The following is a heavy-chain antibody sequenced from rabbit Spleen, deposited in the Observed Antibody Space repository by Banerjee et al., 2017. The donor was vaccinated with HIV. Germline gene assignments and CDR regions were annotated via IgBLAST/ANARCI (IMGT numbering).Heavy chain of an antibody. D-gene: IGHD6-1*01. J-gene: IGHJ6*01. CDR2: IGAGNNTT. CDR1: GFSFSRDHY. CDR3: ARAGYAGYGYANFRDYYGMDL. V-gene: IGHV1S40*01. Sequence: QSLEESGGGLVQPEGSLTLTCTASGFSFSRDHYMCWVRQAPGKGLEWIACIGAGNNTTYYPSWAKGRFTISKTSSTTVTLQVTRLTAADTATYFCARAGYAGYGYANFRDYYGMDLWGQGTLVTVS.